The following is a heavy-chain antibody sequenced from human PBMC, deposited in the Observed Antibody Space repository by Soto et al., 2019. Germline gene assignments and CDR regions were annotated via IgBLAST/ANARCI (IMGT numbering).Heavy chain of an antibody. CDR1: GGSISSGDYY. CDR2: IFYRGST. Sequence: SETLSLTCTVSGGSISSGDYYLSWIRQPPGKGLEWIGYIFYRGSTYYNPSLKSRLTISVDTSQSQFSLKLSSVTAADTAVYYCDRASLNCSGGSCYHHYGLDVWGQGTTFTVSS. J-gene: IGHJ6*02. D-gene: IGHD2-15*01. CDR3: DRASLNCSGGSCYHHYGLDV. V-gene: IGHV4-30-4*01.